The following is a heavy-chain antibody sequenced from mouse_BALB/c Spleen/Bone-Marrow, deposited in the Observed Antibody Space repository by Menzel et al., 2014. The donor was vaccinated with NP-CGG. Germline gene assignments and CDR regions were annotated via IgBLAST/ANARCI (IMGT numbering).Heavy chain of an antibody. D-gene: IGHD1-1*01. Sequence: EVKLMESGPSLVKPSQTLSLTCSVTGDSITSGYWNWIRTFPGNKLEYMGYISYSGSTYYNPSLKSRISITRDTSKNQYYLQLNSVTTEDTATYYCASPLITTVVAPFAYWGQGTLVTVSA. V-gene: IGHV3-8*02. CDR3: ASPLITTVVAPFAY. J-gene: IGHJ3*01. CDR1: GDSITSGY. CDR2: ISYSGST.